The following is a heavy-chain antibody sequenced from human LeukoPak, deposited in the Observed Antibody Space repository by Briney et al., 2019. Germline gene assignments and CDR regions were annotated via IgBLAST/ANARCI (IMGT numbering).Heavy chain of an antibody. CDR3: ARGVDL. Sequence: PSETLSLTCGVSSGSLSGYYWKWIRQPPGGGLEWLGEITHSGSPNYNPSLKSRVTISGDTSKKQFSLNLKSVTAADTGVYYCARGVDLWGSGTPVTVSS. J-gene: IGHJ2*01. V-gene: IGHV4-34*01. CDR1: SGSLSGYY. CDR2: ITHSGSP.